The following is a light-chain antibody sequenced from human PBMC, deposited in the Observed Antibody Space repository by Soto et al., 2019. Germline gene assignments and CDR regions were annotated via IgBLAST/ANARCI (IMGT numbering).Light chain of an antibody. CDR1: NSDVGAYNY. V-gene: IGLV2-14*01. J-gene: IGLJ3*02. CDR3: CSYTTDNTWV. Sequence: QSALTQPASVSGSPGQSITISCTGTNSDVGAYNYVSWYQEHPGKAPKLIIYEVNDRPSGVSPRFSASKSVNTASLTISGLQPDDEADYYCCSYTTDNTWVFGGGTKLTVL. CDR2: EVN.